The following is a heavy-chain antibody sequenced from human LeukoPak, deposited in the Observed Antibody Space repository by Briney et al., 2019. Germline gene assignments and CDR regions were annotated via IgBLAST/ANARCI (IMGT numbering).Heavy chain of an antibody. V-gene: IGHV1-46*01. J-gene: IGHJ6*03. CDR1: GYTFTGYY. Sequence: ASVKVSCKASGYTFTGYYMHWVRQAPGQGLEWMGIINPSGGSTSYAQKFQGRVTMTRDMSTSTVYMELSSLRSEDTAVYYCAREPKGYMVRGGYYYYMDVWGKGTTVTVSS. D-gene: IGHD3-10*01. CDR3: AREPKGYMVRGGYYYYMDV. CDR2: INPSGGST.